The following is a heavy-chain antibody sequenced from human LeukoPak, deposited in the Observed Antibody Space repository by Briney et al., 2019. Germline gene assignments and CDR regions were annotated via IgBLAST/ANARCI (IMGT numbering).Heavy chain of an antibody. J-gene: IGHJ3*02. D-gene: IGHD3-16*01. CDR3: ASSYGSALDI. CDR1: GFTFSAYS. V-gene: IGHV3-48*01. CDR2: ITSSSDSI. Sequence: GGSLRLSCATSGFTFSAYSMIWVRQTPGKGLECLSYITSSSDSIHYADSVRGRFTVSRDNAKNSLYLQMNSLRAEDTAVYYCASSYGSALDIWGQGTMVSVSS.